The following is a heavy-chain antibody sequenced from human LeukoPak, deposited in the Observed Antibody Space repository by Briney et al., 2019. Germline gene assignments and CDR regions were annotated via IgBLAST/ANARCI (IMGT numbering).Heavy chain of an antibody. J-gene: IGHJ5*02. Sequence: PGGSLRLSCAASGFTFSSYRMNWVRQAPGKGLEWVSYISSSSSTIYYADSVKGRFTISRDNAKNALYLQMNSLRDEDTAVYYCARGDSSGYGPDHWGQGTLVTVSS. CDR2: ISSSSSTI. V-gene: IGHV3-48*02. CDR3: ARGDSSGYGPDH. CDR1: GFTFSSYR. D-gene: IGHD3-22*01.